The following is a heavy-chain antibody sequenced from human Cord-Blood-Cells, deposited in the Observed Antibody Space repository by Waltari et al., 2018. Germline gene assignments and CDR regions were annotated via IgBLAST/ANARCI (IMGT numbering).Heavy chain of an antibody. CDR3: ARDRRYYDRSGYYYYYGMDV. Sequence: QVQLQESGPGLVKPSETLSLTCTVSGGSISSYYWSWIRQPAGKGLEWIGRIYTSGSTKYTPSLKSRVTMSVDTSKNQFSLKLSSVTAADTAVYYCARDRRYYDRSGYYYYYGMDVWGQGTTVTVSS. V-gene: IGHV4-4*07. J-gene: IGHJ6*02. D-gene: IGHD3-22*01. CDR1: GGSISSYY. CDR2: IYTSGST.